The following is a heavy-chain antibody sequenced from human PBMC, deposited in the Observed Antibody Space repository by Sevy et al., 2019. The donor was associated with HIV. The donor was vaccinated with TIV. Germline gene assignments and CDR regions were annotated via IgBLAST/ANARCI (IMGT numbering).Heavy chain of an antibody. CDR3: ARDLRSIAVAGHFDY. D-gene: IGHD6-19*01. V-gene: IGHV1-18*01. Sequence: ASVKVSSKASGYTFTSYGISWVRQAPGQGLEWMGRISAYNGNTNYAQKLQGRVTMTTDTSTSTAYMELRSLRSDDTAVYYCARDLRSIAVAGHFDYWGQGTLVTVSS. J-gene: IGHJ4*02. CDR2: ISAYNGNT. CDR1: GYTFTSYG.